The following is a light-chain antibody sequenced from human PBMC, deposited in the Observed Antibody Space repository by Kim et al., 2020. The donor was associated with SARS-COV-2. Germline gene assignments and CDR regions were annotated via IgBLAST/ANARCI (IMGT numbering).Light chain of an antibody. CDR1: QSISSR. V-gene: IGKV1-5*03. CDR2: KAS. CDR3: QQYSSYSLT. Sequence: ASVGDRVTITGRASQSISSRLAWYQQKPGKAPNLLIYKASSLESGVPSRFSGGGSGTEFTLTISSLQPDDFATYYCQQYSSYSLTFGQGTKVDIK. J-gene: IGKJ1*01.